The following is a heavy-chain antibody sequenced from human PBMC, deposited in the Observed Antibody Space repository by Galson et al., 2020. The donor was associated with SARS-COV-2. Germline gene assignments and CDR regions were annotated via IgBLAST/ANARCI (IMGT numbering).Heavy chain of an antibody. CDR2: IWYDGSNK. V-gene: IGHV3-33*01. Sequence: GESLKISCAASGFTFSSYGMHWVRQAPGKGLEWVAVIWYDGSNKYYADSVKGRFTISRDNSKNTLYLQMNSLRAEDTAVYYCARVLGGGFVFDYWGQGTLVTVSS. CDR3: ARVLGGGFVFDY. D-gene: IGHD3-10*01. J-gene: IGHJ4*02. CDR1: GFTFSSYG.